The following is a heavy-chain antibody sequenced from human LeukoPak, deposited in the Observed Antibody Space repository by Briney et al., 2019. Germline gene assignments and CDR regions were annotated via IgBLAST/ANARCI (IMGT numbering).Heavy chain of an antibody. D-gene: IGHD3-3*01. Sequence: SETLSLTCAVYGGSFSGYYWSWIRQPPGKGLEWIGEINHSGSTNYNPSLKSRVTISVDTSKNQFSLKLSSVTAADTAVYYCARGVPYYDFWSGYCSRTLIYDYWGQGTLVTVSS. CDR2: INHSGST. CDR3: ARGVPYYDFWSGYCSRTLIYDY. CDR1: GGSFSGYY. V-gene: IGHV4-34*01. J-gene: IGHJ4*02.